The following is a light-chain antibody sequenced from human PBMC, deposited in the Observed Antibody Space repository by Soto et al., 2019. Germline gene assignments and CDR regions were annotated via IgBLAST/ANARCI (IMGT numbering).Light chain of an antibody. CDR1: QRVSNN. CDR2: GAS. Sequence: EIVLTQSPGTLYFSLVERSTLSFRASQRVSNNFLAWYQQKPGQAPRLLIYGASTRATGIPARFSGSGSGTEFTLTISSLQSEDFAVYYCQQYNIWWKFGQGTKVDIK. V-gene: IGKV3-15*01. J-gene: IGKJ1*01. CDR3: QQYNIWWK.